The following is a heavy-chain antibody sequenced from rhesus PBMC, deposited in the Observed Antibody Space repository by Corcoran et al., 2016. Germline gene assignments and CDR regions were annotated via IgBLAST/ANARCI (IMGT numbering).Heavy chain of an antibody. CDR2: IYGSGSRT. V-gene: IGHV4S11*01. Sequence: QVQLQESGPGLVKPLETLSLTCAVSGGSISSNYWSWIRQPPGKGLEWIGYIYGSGSRTNHNPSLKGRVTISIEPSKNQFSLKLSSVTAADTAVYYCARDEAYYHSGYYTLDYWGQGILVTVSS. CDR1: GGSISSNY. J-gene: IGHJ4*01. CDR3: ARDEAYYHSGYYTLDY. D-gene: IGHD3-28*01.